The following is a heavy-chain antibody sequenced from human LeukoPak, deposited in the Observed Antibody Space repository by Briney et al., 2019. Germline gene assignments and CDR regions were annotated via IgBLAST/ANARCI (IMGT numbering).Heavy chain of an antibody. J-gene: IGHJ4*02. CDR2: INHSGST. CDR1: GGSFSGYY. CDR3: AAYYYDSSGYYYFDY. V-gene: IGHV4-34*01. D-gene: IGHD3-22*01. Sequence: KPSEPLSLTRAVDGGSFSGYYWSWIRQPPGKGLEWIGEINHSGSTNYNPSLKSRVTISVDTSKTQFSLKLSSVTAADTAVYYCAAYYYDSSGYYYFDYWGQGTLVTVSS.